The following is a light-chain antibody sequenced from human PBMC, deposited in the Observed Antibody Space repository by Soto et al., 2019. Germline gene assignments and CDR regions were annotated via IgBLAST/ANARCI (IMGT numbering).Light chain of an antibody. CDR2: AAS. CDR3: QKYNSAPHT. V-gene: IGKV1-27*01. J-gene: IGKJ2*01. CDR1: QGISNY. Sequence: DIPMTQSPSSLSASVGDRVTITCRASQGISNYLAWYQQKPGKVPKLLIYAASTLQSGVPSRFRGSGSGTDFTLTISSLQPVEVATYYCQKYNSAPHTFGQGTKLEIK.